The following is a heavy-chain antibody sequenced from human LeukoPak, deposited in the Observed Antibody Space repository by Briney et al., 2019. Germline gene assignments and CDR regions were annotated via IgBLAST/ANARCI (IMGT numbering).Heavy chain of an antibody. J-gene: IGHJ3*02. V-gene: IGHV1-8*02. D-gene: IGHD2/OR15-2a*01. CDR1: GYTFTSYD. CDR3: ARGRDFSPRDGFDM. Sequence: ASVKVSCKASGYTFTSYDINWVRQATGQGLEWMGWMNPNSGNTGYAQKFQGRVTMTRDMSTSTVYMELSSLRSEDTAVYYCARGRDFSPRDGFDMWGQGTMVTVSS. CDR2: MNPNSGNT.